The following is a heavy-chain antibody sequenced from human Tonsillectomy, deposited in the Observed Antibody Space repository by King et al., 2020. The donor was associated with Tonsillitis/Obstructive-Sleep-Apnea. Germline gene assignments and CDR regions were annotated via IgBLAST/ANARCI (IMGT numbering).Heavy chain of an antibody. Sequence: QLQESGPGLVKPSETLSLTCTVSGGSVSSGSYYWSWIRQPPGKGLEWIGYIYYSGSTNYNPSLKSRVTISVDTSKNQFSLKLSSVTAADTAVYYCARVGRDSYNYRYYYYYMDVWGKGTTVTVSS. J-gene: IGHJ6*03. D-gene: IGHD5-24*01. CDR1: GGSVSSGSYY. CDR2: IYYSGST. V-gene: IGHV4-61*01. CDR3: ARVGRDSYNYRYYYYYMDV.